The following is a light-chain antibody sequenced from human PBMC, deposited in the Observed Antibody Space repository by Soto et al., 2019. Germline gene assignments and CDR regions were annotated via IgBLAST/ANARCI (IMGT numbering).Light chain of an antibody. V-gene: IGKV3-20*01. Sequence: IVLTQSPAILALSPGDRATLSCRASQSVSSSYLAWYQHKPGQAPRLLIHGASSRVTGIPDRFSGSGSGTDFTLTITRLEPEDFAVYYCQQYGSSPPWTFGQGTKVDIK. CDR2: GAS. CDR3: QQYGSSPPWT. J-gene: IGKJ1*01. CDR1: QSVSSSY.